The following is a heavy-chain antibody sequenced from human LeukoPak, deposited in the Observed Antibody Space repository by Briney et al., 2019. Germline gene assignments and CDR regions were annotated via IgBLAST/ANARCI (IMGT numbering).Heavy chain of an antibody. Sequence: SVKVSCKASGGTFTHYVISWVRQAPGQGLEWMGGIAPISGTPMYAQRFQGRVTISADTSTYTAFMEMSSLTSEDTAMYYCAREGEYYSESGNLVDASDVWGQGTMVTVPA. D-gene: IGHD3-10*01. J-gene: IGHJ3*01. CDR2: IAPISGTP. CDR3: AREGEYYSESGNLVDASDV. CDR1: GGTFTHYV. V-gene: IGHV1-69*06.